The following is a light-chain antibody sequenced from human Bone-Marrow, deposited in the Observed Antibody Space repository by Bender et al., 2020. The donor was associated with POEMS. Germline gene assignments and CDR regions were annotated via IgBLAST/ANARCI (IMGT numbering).Light chain of an antibody. Sequence: SYVLSQPPSVSVAPGQTASVTCGGHDIGSNSVQWYQQRPGQAPVVVVYDDRDRPSGIPERFSGSNSGHTATLTISRVEAGDEADYYCQVWDSSSDHVVFGGGTKLTVL. V-gene: IGLV3-21*02. CDR2: DDR. CDR1: DIGSNS. CDR3: QVWDSSSDHVV. J-gene: IGLJ2*01.